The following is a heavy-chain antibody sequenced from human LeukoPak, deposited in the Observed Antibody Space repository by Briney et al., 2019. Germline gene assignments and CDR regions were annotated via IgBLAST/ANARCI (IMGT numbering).Heavy chain of an antibody. CDR3: TRSTLLWFGELSDDP. CDR1: AFTISSHW. Sequence: TGGSLRLSCTASAFTISSHWMHWVRQAPGKGLVWVPRINSDGSSKTYADSVKGRFTISRGNAKNTLFLEMNSLRAEDTAVYYCTRSTLLWFGELSDDPWGQGTLVTVSS. J-gene: IGHJ5*02. D-gene: IGHD3-10*01. V-gene: IGHV3-74*01. CDR2: INSDGSSK.